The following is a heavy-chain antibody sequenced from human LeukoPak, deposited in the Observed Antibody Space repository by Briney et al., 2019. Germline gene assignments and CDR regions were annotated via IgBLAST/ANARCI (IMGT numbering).Heavy chain of an antibody. V-gene: IGHV3-33*01. CDR2: IWYDGSNK. D-gene: IGHD5-12*01. Sequence: GGSLRLSCAAYGFTFSSYGMHWVRQAPGKGLEWVAVIWYDGSNKYYADSVKGRFTISRDNSKNTLYLQMNSLRAEDTAVYYCARDIVATYYYYGMDVWGKGTTVTVSS. J-gene: IGHJ6*04. CDR1: GFTFSSYG. CDR3: ARDIVATYYYYGMDV.